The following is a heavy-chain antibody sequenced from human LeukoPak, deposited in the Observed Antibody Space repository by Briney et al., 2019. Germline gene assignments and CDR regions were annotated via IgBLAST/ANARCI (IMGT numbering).Heavy chain of an antibody. Sequence: ASVKIFCKASGYIFTSYGTIWVLQAPGQEREEMGWLSGYNGNTNYAQKLQGRVTMTTDTSTSTAYMVLRSLRSDDTAVYYCATEGSLGYCSGGSCLDYGMDVWGKGTTVTVSS. CDR3: ATEGSLGYCSGGSCLDYGMDV. D-gene: IGHD2-15*01. J-gene: IGHJ6*04. V-gene: IGHV1-18*04. CDR1: GYIFTSYG. CDR2: LSGYNGNT.